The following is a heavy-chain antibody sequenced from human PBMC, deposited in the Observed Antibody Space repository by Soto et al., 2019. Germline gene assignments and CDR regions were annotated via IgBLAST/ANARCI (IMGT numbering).Heavy chain of an antibody. Sequence: SETLSLTCTVSGGSVSSGSYYWSWIRQPPGKGLEWIGYIYYSGSTNYNPSLKSRVTISVDTSKNQFSLKLSSVTAADTAVYYCARERTGYSSGWVDYYYGMDVWGQGTTVTASS. CDR1: GGSVSSGSYY. V-gene: IGHV4-61*01. J-gene: IGHJ6*02. CDR3: ARERTGYSSGWVDYYYGMDV. CDR2: IYYSGST. D-gene: IGHD6-19*01.